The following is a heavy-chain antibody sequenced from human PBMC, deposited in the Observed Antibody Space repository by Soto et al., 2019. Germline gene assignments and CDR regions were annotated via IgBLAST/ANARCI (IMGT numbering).Heavy chain of an antibody. CDR2: IYPGDSDT. Sequence: GESLKISCKGSGYSFTSYWIGWVRQMPGKGLEWMGIIYPGDSDTRYSPSFQGQVTISADKSISTAYLQWSGLKASDTDVYYSARNLSYGSHYCYCGMDVWGQGTTVTVSS. J-gene: IGHJ6*02. V-gene: IGHV5-51*01. CDR3: ARNLSYGSHYCYCGMDV. CDR1: GYSFTSYW. D-gene: IGHD5-18*01.